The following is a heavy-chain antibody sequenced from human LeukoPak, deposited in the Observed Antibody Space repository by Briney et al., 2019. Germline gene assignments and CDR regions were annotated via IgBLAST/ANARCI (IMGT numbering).Heavy chain of an antibody. Sequence: TGGSLRLSRAASGFTFSSYGLHWVRQAPGKGLEWVTFIQYDGSNKYYADSVKGRFTISRDNSKNTLYLQMSSLRAEDTAVYYCAKGLFIPSLDAFDIWGQVTMVTVPS. CDR3: AKGLFIPSLDAFDI. J-gene: IGHJ3*02. CDR2: IQYDGSNK. CDR1: GFTFSSYG. V-gene: IGHV3-30*02. D-gene: IGHD3-22*01.